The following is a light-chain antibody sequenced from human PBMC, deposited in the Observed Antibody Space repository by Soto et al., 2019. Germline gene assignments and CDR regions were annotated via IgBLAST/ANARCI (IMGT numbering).Light chain of an antibody. Sequence: DIQMTPSPSSLSASVGDRVTIPCPASQSISSYLNWYQQKPGKAPKLLIYAASSLQSGVPSRFSGSGSGTDFTLTISSLQPEDFATYYCQQSYSTPRTFGQGTKVDIK. CDR1: QSISSY. J-gene: IGKJ1*01. CDR2: AAS. CDR3: QQSYSTPRT. V-gene: IGKV1-39*01.